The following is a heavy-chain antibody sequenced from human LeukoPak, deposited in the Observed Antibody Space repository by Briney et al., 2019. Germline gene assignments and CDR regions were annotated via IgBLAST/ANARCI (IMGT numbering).Heavy chain of an antibody. Sequence: GGSLRLSCAASGFTYSTYLMSLVRQAPGEGLEWGANIKQDGSEKYYVDSVKGRFTISRDNAKNSLYMQMNSLRAEDKAMYYCARDSAGNDYWGQGTLVTVSS. J-gene: IGHJ4*02. CDR2: IKQDGSEK. CDR3: ARDSAGNDY. D-gene: IGHD4-23*01. CDR1: GFTYSTYL. V-gene: IGHV3-7*01.